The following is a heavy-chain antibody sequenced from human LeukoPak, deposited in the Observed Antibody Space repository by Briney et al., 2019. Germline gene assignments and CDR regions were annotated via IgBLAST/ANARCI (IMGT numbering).Heavy chain of an antibody. D-gene: IGHD2-2*01. Sequence: GASVKVSCKASGYTFTGYYMHWVRQAPGQGLEWMGWINPNSGGTNYAQKFQGRVTMTRDTSISTAYMELSRLRSDDTAVYYCARDLDPELVGVGAVPAANVWFDPWGQGTLVTVSS. CDR1: GYTFTGYY. J-gene: IGHJ5*02. CDR2: INPNSGGT. CDR3: ARDLDPELVGVGAVPAANVWFDP. V-gene: IGHV1-2*02.